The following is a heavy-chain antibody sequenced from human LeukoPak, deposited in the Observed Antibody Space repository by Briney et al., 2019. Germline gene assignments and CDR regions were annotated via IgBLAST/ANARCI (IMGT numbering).Heavy chain of an antibody. V-gene: IGHV1-2*02. D-gene: IGHD2-21*02. CDR3: AREPTASAFDI. Sequence: ASVKVSCKASGGTFSSYAISWVRQAPGQGLEWMGWINPNSGGTNYAQKFQGRVTMTRDTSISTAYMELSRLRSDDTAVYYCAREPTASAFDIWGQGTMVTVSS. CDR2: INPNSGGT. J-gene: IGHJ3*02. CDR1: GGTFSSYA.